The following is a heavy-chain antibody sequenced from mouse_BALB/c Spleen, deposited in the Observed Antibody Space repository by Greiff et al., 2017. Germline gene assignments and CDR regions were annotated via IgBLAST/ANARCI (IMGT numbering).Heavy chain of an antibody. J-gene: IGHJ2*01. CDR2: ISSGSSTI. V-gene: IGHV5-17*02. CDR1: GFTFSSYG. CDR3: ARGIYYGNSFDY. D-gene: IGHD2-1*01. Sequence: DVKLVESGGDLVKPGGSLKLSCAASGFTFSSYGMSWVRQAPEKGLEWVAYISSGSSTIYYADTVKGRFTISRDNPKNTLFLQMTSLRSEDTAMYYCARGIYYGNSFDYWGQGTTLTVSS.